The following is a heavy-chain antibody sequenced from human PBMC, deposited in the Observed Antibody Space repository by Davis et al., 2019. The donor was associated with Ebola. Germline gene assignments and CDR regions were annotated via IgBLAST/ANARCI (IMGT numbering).Heavy chain of an antibody. CDR2: MWYVGSNK. D-gene: IGHD4-23*01. CDR1: GFTFSSYA. J-gene: IGHJ2*01. CDR3: VKDFNYGGLYWYFDL. V-gene: IGHV3-33*06. Sequence: GESLKISCAASGFTFSSYAMSWVRQAPGKGLQWVAVMWYVGSNKYYADSVKGRFTISRDNSKNTLYLQMNGLRAEDTAVYYCVKDFNYGGLYWYFDLWGRGTLVTVSS.